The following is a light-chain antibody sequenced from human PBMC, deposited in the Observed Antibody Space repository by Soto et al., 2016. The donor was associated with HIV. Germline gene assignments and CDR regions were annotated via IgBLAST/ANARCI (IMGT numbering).Light chain of an antibody. Sequence: AIRMTQSPSSFSASTGDRVTISCRASQGISSYLAWYQQKPGKAPKLLIYAASTLQSGVPSRFSGSGSGTDFTLTISSLQPEDFATYYCQRSYSTPRTFGQGTKVEIK. CDR1: QGISSY. J-gene: IGKJ1*01. V-gene: IGKV1-8*01. CDR2: AAS. CDR3: QRSYSTPRT.